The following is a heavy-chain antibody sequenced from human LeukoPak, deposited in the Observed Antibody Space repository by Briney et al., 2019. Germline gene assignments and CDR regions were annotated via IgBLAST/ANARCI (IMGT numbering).Heavy chain of an antibody. CDR2: IYYTGST. CDR3: ARTVVKSRHIGY. D-gene: IGHD4-23*01. V-gene: IGHV4-59*01. CDR1: GGSISSYY. J-gene: IGHJ4*02. Sequence: SETLSLTCSVSGGSISSYYWTWIRQPPGKGLEWIWYIYYTGSTNYNPSLKSRDTISVDTTKNQFSLKLSSVTAADTAVYFCARTVVKSRHIGYWGQGTLVAVPS.